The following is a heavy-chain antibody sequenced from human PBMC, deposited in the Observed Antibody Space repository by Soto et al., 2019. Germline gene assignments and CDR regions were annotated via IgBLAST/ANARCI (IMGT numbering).Heavy chain of an antibody. D-gene: IGHD1-1*01. CDR1: GGPFSGYY. CDR3: AGERLDGYYS. J-gene: IGHJ4*02. V-gene: IGHV4-34*01. CDR2: INHSGST. Sequence: PSAPKPHPSAVYGGPFSGYYCSWIRQPPGKGLEWIGEINHSGSTNYNSSLKSRVTISVDTSKSQFSLKLSSVTAADTSVYYCAGERLDGYYSWGQGTLVTVS.